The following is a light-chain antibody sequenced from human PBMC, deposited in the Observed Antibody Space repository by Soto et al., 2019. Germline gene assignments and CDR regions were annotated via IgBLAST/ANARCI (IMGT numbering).Light chain of an antibody. Sequence: QSVLTQPPSVSGAPGERVTISCTGSSSDIGAGYRVRWYQQVPGTAPKVLIYANSHRPSGVPDRFSGSQSGTSASLAIAGLQAEDEADYYCQSYDSSLSGSVVFGGGTKLTVL. CDR1: SSDIGAGYR. V-gene: IGLV1-40*01. CDR2: ANS. J-gene: IGLJ2*01. CDR3: QSYDSSLSGSVV.